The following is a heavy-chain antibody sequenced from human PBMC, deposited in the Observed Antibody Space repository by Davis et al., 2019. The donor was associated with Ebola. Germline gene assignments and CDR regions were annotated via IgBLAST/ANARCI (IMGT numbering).Heavy chain of an antibody. CDR2: INTNTGNP. CDR1: GYTFTNYG. D-gene: IGHD6-6*01. V-gene: IGHV7-4-1*02. J-gene: IGHJ6*02. CDR3: ARTMHSSSSSAYYYYGMDV. Sequence: AASVKVSCKASGYTFTNYGINWVRQAPGQGPQWMGWINTNTGNPTYAQGFTGRFVFSLDTSVSTAYLQISSLKAEDTAVYYCARTMHSSSSSAYYYYGMDVWGQGTTVTVSS.